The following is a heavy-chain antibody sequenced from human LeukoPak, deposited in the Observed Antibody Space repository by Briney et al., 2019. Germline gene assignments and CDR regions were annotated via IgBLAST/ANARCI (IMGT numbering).Heavy chain of an antibody. V-gene: IGHV4-39*01. CDR3: ARRDIVTTGTIDY. J-gene: IGHJ4*02. D-gene: IGHD5-12*01. Sequence: SETLSLTCTVSGGSISSSSFYWGWIRQPPGKGLEWIGNIYYSGSTYYNPSLKSRVTISVDTSKNQFSLKLSSVTAADTAVYCCARRDIVTTGTIDYWGQGTLVTVSS. CDR2: IYYSGST. CDR1: GGSISSSSFY.